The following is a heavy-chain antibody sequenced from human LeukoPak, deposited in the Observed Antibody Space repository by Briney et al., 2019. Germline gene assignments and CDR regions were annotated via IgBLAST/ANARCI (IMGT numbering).Heavy chain of an antibody. Sequence: ASVKVSCKASGVTFSSYAISWVRQAPGQGLEWMGWMNPNSGNTGYAQKFQGRVTMTRNTSISTAYMELSSLRSEDTAVYYCARGETATLAGVDYWGQGTLVTVSS. CDR1: GVTFSSYA. CDR3: ARGETATLAGVDY. V-gene: IGHV1-8*02. CDR2: MNPNSGNT. J-gene: IGHJ4*02. D-gene: IGHD2-21*02.